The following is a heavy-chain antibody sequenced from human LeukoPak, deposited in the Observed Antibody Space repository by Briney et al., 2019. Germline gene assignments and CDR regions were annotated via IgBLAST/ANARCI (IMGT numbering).Heavy chain of an antibody. Sequence: SETLSLTCTVSGGSISSIIYYGGWIRQPPGKGLEWIGSIYYSGSTYYNPSLKSRVTISVDTSKNQFSLKLSSVTAADTAVYYCARDIAVVGKFDYWGQGTLVTVSS. CDR2: IYYSGST. J-gene: IGHJ4*02. D-gene: IGHD6-19*01. CDR1: GGSISSIIYY. V-gene: IGHV4-39*07. CDR3: ARDIAVVGKFDY.